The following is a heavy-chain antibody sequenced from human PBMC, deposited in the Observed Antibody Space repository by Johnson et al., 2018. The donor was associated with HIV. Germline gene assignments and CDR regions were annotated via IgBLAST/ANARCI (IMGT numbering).Heavy chain of an antibody. CDR1: GFTFSSYA. V-gene: IGHV3-23*04. Sequence: VQLVEFGGELVRPGGSLTLSCAASGFTFSSYAMSWVRQAPGKGLEWVSSIPASGTDTYYADSVKGRFTISRDNSKNTLFLEMNSLRADDTAIYYCASGEVHIPESYSVTVSRAFEIWGQGTMVSVSS. CDR3: ASGEVHIPESYSVTVSRAFEI. J-gene: IGHJ3*02. D-gene: IGHD1-26*01. CDR2: IPASGTDT.